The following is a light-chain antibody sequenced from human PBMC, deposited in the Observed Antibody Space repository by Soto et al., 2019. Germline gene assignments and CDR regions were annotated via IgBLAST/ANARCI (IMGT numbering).Light chain of an antibody. Sequence: EIVLTQSPATLSLSPGERATLSCRASQSCSSYLAWHQQKPGQAPRLLIYGASNRATGIPDRFSGSGSGTDFTLTISRLEPEDFAVYYCQQYGSSGTFGQGTKVDIK. CDR3: QQYGSSGT. CDR2: GAS. CDR1: QSCSSY. V-gene: IGKV3-20*01. J-gene: IGKJ1*01.